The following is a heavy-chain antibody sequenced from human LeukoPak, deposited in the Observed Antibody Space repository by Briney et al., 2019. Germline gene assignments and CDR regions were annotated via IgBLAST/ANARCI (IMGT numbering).Heavy chain of an antibody. CDR1: GFSFSTYS. J-gene: IGHJ4*02. Sequence: PGGSLRLSCAASGFSFSTYSINWVRQAPGKGLEWVSSISSSSSSISYADSVKGRFTISRDNAKKSLFLLMNSLRAEDTAVYYCATSDTARTFFDFWGQGTLVTVSS. V-gene: IGHV3-21*01. CDR2: ISSSSSSI. D-gene: IGHD5-18*01. CDR3: ATSDTARTFFDF.